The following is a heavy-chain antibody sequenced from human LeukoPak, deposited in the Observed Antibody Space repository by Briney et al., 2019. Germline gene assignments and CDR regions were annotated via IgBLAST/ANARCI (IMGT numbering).Heavy chain of an antibody. CDR3: ARDAACSGGSCYSVGNWFDP. J-gene: IGHJ5*02. CDR1: GDSVSSNSAA. V-gene: IGHV6-1*01. CDR2: TYYRSKWYN. D-gene: IGHD2-15*01. Sequence: SQTLSLTCAISGDSVSSNSAAWNWIRQSPSRGLEWLGRTYYRSKWYNDYAVSVKSGITINPDTSKNQFSLQLNSVTSEDTAVYYCARDAACSGGSCYSVGNWFDPWGQGTLVTVSS.